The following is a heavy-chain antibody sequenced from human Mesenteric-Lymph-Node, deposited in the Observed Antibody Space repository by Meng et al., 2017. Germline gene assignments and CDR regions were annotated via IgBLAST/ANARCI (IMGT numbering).Heavy chain of an antibody. Sequence: SVKVSCKASGGTFSSYTISWVRQAPGQGREWMGRIIPILGIANYAQKFQGRVTITADKSTSTAYMELSSLRSEDTAVYYCAREQYGSGSYNNWFDPWGQGTLVTVSS. J-gene: IGHJ5*02. V-gene: IGHV1-69*04. CDR3: AREQYGSGSYNNWFDP. CDR1: GGTFSSYT. D-gene: IGHD3-10*01. CDR2: IIPILGIA.